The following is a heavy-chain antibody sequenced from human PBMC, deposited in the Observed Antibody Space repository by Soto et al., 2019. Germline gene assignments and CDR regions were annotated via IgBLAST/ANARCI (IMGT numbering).Heavy chain of an antibody. CDR1: GFTFSSYA. CDR3: AKDAAVAGEKNDY. V-gene: IGHV3-30-3*01. CDR2: ISYDGSNK. Sequence: GGSLRLSCAASGFTFSSYAMHWVRQAPGKGLEWVAVISYDGSNKYYADSVKGRFTISRDNSKNTLYLQMNSLRAEDTAVYYCAKDAAVAGEKNDYWGQGTLVTVSS. J-gene: IGHJ4*02. D-gene: IGHD6-19*01.